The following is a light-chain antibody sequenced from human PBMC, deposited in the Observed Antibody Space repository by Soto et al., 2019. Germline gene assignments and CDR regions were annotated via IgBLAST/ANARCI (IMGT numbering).Light chain of an antibody. CDR1: QSISNY. CDR2: AAS. Sequence: DIQRTQSPSYLSASLGDRVAIICQASQSISNYLNWYQQKPGKAPKLLIYAASSLQSGVPSRFSGSGSGTDFTLTISSLQPEYFATYYCQQSYSTSWTFGQGTKVDI. CDR3: QQSYSTSWT. J-gene: IGKJ1*01. V-gene: IGKV1-39*01.